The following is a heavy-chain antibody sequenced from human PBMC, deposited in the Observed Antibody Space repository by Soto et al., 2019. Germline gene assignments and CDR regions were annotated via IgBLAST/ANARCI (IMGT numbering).Heavy chain of an antibody. J-gene: IGHJ6*02. D-gene: IGHD3-22*01. Sequence: PSETLSLTCTVSGGSISSGGYYWSWIRQHPGKGLEWIGYIYYSGSTYYNPSLKSRVTISVDTSKNQFSLKLSSVTAADTAVYYCARDSSYDSSGYYHNPRDYYYYGMDVWGQGTTVTVSS. CDR3: ARDSSYDSSGYYHNPRDYYYYGMDV. CDR2: IYYSGST. V-gene: IGHV4-31*03. CDR1: GGSISSGGYY.